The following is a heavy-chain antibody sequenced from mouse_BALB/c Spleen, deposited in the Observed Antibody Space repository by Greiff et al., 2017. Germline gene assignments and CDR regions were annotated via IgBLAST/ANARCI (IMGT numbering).Heavy chain of an antibody. CDR1: GFNIKDYY. J-gene: IGHJ1*01. V-gene: IGHV14-1*02. CDR2: IDPENGNT. CDR3: ASIFITTVDWYFDV. Sequence: VQLQQSGAELVRPGALVKLSCKASGFNIKDYYMHWVKQRPEQGLEWIGWIDPENGNTKYDPKFQGKATITADTSSNTAYLQLSSLTSEDTAVYYCASIFITTVDWYFDVWGAGTTVTVSS. D-gene: IGHD1-1*01.